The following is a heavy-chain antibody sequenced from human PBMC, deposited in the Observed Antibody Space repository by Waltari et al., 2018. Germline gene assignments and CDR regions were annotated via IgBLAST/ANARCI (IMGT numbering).Heavy chain of an antibody. CDR1: GFTVSSNY. D-gene: IGHD6-6*01. CDR3: ARDSIAARLDAFDI. CDR2: IYSGGST. V-gene: IGHV3-53*02. J-gene: IGHJ3*02. Sequence: EVQLVETGGGLIQPGGSLRLSCAASGFTVSSNYMSWVRQAPGKGLEWVSVIYSGGSTYYADSVKGRFTISRDNSKNTLYLQMNSLRAEDTAVYYCARDSIAARLDAFDIWGQGTMVTVSS.